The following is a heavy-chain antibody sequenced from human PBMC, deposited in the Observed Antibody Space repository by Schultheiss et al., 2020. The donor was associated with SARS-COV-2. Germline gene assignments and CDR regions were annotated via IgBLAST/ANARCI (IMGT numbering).Heavy chain of an antibody. Sequence: SQTLSLTCTVSGYSISSGYYWGWIRQPPGKGLEWIGYIFYTGSTNYNPSLKSRVTISVDTTKNQFSLKLSSVTAADTAVYYCARAGPQDWFDPWGQGTLVTVSS. V-gene: IGHV4-38-2*02. J-gene: IGHJ5*02. CDR2: IFYTGST. CDR3: ARAGPQDWFDP. CDR1: GYSISSGYY.